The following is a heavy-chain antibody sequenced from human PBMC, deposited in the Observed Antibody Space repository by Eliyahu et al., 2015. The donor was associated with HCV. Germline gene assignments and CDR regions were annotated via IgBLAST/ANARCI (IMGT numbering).Heavy chain of an antibody. V-gene: IGHV3-74*01. Sequence: EVQLVESGGGLVQPGGSLRLSCEVSGFNFNNGWMYWVRQVPGKGLVWGASINGDGTSTRYADSVKGRFTTTRDYAKNTLHLQMNRLRVEDTSVYYCARRMVTTYSDTLDVWGQGTMVTVSS. CDR1: GFNFNNGW. CDR2: INGDGTST. J-gene: IGHJ3*01. CDR3: ARRMVTTYSDTLDV. D-gene: IGHD4-17*01.